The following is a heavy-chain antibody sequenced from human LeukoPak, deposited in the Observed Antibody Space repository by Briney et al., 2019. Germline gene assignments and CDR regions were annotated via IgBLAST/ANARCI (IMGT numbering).Heavy chain of an antibody. CDR1: GFSFRDYY. V-gene: IGHV3-23*01. D-gene: IGHD3-10*01. J-gene: IGHJ4*02. CDR2: ISGSGGST. CDR3: AKSLLWFGELLPNFDY. Sequence: GGSLRLSCAASGFSFRDYYFSWIRQAPGKGLEWVSAISGSGGSTYYADSVKGRFTISRDNSKNTLYLQMNSLRAEDTAVYYCAKSLLWFGELLPNFDYWGQGTLVTVSS.